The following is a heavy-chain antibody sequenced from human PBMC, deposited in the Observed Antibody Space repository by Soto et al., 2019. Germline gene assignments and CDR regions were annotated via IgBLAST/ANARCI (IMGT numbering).Heavy chain of an antibody. CDR3: ARDLNYDFWRAESDYGMDV. V-gene: IGHV4-59*01. CDR1: GGSISSYY. D-gene: IGHD3-3*01. CDR2: IYYSGST. Sequence: PSETLSLTCTVSGGSISSYYWSWIRQPPGKGLEWVGYIYYSGSTNYNPSLKSRVTISVDTSKNQFSLKLSSVTAADTAVYYCARDLNYDFWRAESDYGMDVWGQGTTVT. J-gene: IGHJ6*02.